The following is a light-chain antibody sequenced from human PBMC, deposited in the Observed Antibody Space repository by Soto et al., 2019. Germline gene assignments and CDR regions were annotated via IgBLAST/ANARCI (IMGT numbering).Light chain of an antibody. V-gene: IGKV3-11*01. CDR1: QSVSYY. CDR3: QQYHSLPTT. J-gene: IGKJ3*01. Sequence: EVVLTQFPANLSLSPGETATLSCRASQSVSYYLAWYQQKPGQAPRLLIYDVSNRATGIPARFSGRGSGTDFTLTISSLEPEDFTVYYCQQYHSLPTTFGPGTKVDI. CDR2: DVS.